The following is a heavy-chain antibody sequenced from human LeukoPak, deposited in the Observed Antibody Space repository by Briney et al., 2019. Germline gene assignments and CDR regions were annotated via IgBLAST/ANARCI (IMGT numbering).Heavy chain of an antibody. CDR1: GRSMSSSSYY. V-gene: IGHV4-39*01. Sequence: PSETLSLTCTVSGRSMSSSSYYWGWIRQPPGKGLEWIGSIYYSGSTYYNPSLKSRVTISVDTSKNQFSLKLSSVTAADTAVYYCARQRSSGYHFDYWGQGTLVTVSS. CDR2: IYYSGST. J-gene: IGHJ4*02. D-gene: IGHD3-22*01. CDR3: ARQRSSGYHFDY.